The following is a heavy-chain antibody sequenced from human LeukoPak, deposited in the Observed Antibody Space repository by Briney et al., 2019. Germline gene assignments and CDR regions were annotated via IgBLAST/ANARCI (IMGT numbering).Heavy chain of an antibody. CDR3: AKNKIRTPYCSSTSCYAFFDY. CDR1: GFTFSSYS. Sequence: GGSLRLSCAASGFTFSSYSMNWVRQAPGKGLEWVSSISSSSSYIYYADSVKGRFTISRDNSKNTLYLQMNSLRAEDTAVYYCAKNKIRTPYCSSTSCYAFFDYWGQGTLVTVSS. J-gene: IGHJ4*02. V-gene: IGHV3-21*04. D-gene: IGHD2-2*01. CDR2: ISSSSSYI.